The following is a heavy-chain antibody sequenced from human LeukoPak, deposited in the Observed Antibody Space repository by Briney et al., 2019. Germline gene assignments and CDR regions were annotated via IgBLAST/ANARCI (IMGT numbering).Heavy chain of an antibody. CDR3: ASARYCSSTSCHDY. CDR1: GYTFTGYY. D-gene: IGHD2-2*01. CDR2: INPNSGGT. V-gene: IGHV1-2*06. J-gene: IGHJ4*02. Sequence: ASVKVSCKASGYTFTGYYMHWVRQAPGQGLEWMGRINPNSGGTNYAQKFQGRVTMTRDTSISTAYMELSRLRSDDTAVYYCASARYCSSTSCHDYWGQGTLVTVSS.